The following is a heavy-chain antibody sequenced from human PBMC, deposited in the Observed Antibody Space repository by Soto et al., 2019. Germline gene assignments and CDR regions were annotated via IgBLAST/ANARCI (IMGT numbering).Heavy chain of an antibody. Sequence: SETLSLTCAVYGGSFSGYYWSWIRQPPGKGLEWIGEINHSGSTNYNPSLKSRVTISVDTSKNQFSLKLSSVTAADTAVYYCAMLSKPLGYCSSTSCLPKNRIFHPWGQGTLVTVSS. CDR2: INHSGST. CDR1: GGSFSGYY. D-gene: IGHD2-2*01. V-gene: IGHV4-34*01. CDR3: AMLSKPLGYCSSTSCLPKNRIFHP. J-gene: IGHJ5*02.